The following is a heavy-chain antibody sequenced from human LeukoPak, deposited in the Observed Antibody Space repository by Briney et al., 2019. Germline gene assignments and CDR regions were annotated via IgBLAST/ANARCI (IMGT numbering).Heavy chain of an antibody. J-gene: IGHJ6*03. CDR1: GGSISSGNYY. Sequence: SETLSLTCTVSGGSISSGNYYWSWIRQPAGKGLEWIGRIYSSGSTNYNPSLKSRVTISVDTSKNQFSLKLSSVTAADTAVYYCARIEYCSGGSCYSPPLYYYYYYYMDVWGKGTTVTVSS. CDR3: ARIEYCSGGSCYSPPLYYYYYYYMDV. V-gene: IGHV4-61*02. CDR2: IYSSGST. D-gene: IGHD2-15*01.